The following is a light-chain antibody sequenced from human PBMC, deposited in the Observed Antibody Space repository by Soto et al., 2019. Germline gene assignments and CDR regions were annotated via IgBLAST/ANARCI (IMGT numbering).Light chain of an antibody. CDR1: QSVSSSY. Sequence: EIVLTQSPGTLYLSPGERATLSCRASQSVSSSYLAWYQQKPGQAPRLLIYGASSRATGIPDRFSGSGSGTDFTLTNSRLEPEDCAVYYCQQYGSSPLSFDGGTKGEIK. CDR2: GAS. J-gene: IGKJ4*01. CDR3: QQYGSSPLS. V-gene: IGKV3-20*01.